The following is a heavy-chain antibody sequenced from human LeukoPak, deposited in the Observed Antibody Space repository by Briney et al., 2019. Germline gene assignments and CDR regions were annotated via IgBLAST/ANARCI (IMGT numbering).Heavy chain of an antibody. CDR2: IYFSGIN. V-gene: IGHV4-59*08. D-gene: IGHD6-6*01. CDR3: ARTLYSTSPLFDY. Sequence: SETLSLTCTVCGGSISNYYRNWIRQPPGKGLEWFGYIYFSGINTYKPTPKSLVTISLDTSKKPFTLKLSSVTAADTAVYYCARTLYSTSPLFDYWGQGTLVSVSS. J-gene: IGHJ4*02. CDR1: GGSISNYY.